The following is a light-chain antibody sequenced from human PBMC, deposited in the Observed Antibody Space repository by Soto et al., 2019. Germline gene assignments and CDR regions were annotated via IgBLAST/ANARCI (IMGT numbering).Light chain of an antibody. CDR1: QSISNDH. V-gene: IGKV3-20*01. Sequence: EIVLTQSPGTLSLSPGERVTLSCRASQSISNDHLAWYQQKPGQAPRLLIHGTSNRATGIPDRFSGSGSGTDFTLTFSRLEPEDFAVYYCQQCSTWPPTFGQGTKVDIK. J-gene: IGKJ1*01. CDR2: GTS. CDR3: QQCSTWPPT.